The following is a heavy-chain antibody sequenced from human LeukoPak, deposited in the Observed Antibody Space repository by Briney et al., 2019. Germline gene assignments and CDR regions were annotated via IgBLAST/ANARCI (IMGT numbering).Heavy chain of an antibody. D-gene: IGHD3-22*01. CDR3: AKASHYYDRGGY. J-gene: IGHJ4*02. CDR2: ICGSGGST. CDR1: GFTFSSYA. V-gene: IGHV3-23*01. Sequence: GGSLRLSCAASGFTFSSYAMSWVRQAPGKGLEWVSAICGSGGSTYYADSVKGRFTISRDNSKNTLYLQMNSLRAEDTAVYYCAKASHYYDRGGYWGQGPLVTVSS.